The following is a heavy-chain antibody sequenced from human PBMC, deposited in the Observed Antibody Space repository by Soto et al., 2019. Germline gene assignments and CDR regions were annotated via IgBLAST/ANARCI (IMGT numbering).Heavy chain of an antibody. Sequence: SETLSLTCTVSGGSVSSGSYYWSWIRQPPGKGLEWIGYIYYSGSTNYNPSLKSRVTISVDTSKNQFSLKLSSVTAADTAVYYCARAYCGGDCPIDYWGQGTLVTVSS. CDR3: ARAYCGGDCPIDY. CDR1: GGSVSSGSYY. CDR2: IYYSGST. V-gene: IGHV4-61*01. J-gene: IGHJ4*02. D-gene: IGHD2-21*02.